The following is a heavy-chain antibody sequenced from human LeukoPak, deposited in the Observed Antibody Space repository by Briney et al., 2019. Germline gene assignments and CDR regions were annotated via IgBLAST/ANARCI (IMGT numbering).Heavy chain of an antibody. J-gene: IGHJ3*02. Sequence: ASVKVSCKASGYTFTGYYMHGVRQAPGQGLEWMGWINPNSGGTNYAQKCQGRVTMTRDTSISTAYMELSRLRSDDTAVYYCARHMVRGVIITPRGAFDIWGQGTMVTVSS. D-gene: IGHD3-10*01. CDR3: ARHMVRGVIITPRGAFDI. CDR1: GYTFTGYY. CDR2: INPNSGGT. V-gene: IGHV1-2*02.